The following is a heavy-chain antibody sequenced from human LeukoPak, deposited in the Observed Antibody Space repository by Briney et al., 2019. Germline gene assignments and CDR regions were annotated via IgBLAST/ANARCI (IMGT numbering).Heavy chain of an antibody. V-gene: IGHV1-2*02. J-gene: IGHJ4*02. CDR1: GYTFTGYY. CDR3: ARVDRYYYDSSGRLGFDY. CDR2: INPNSGGT. D-gene: IGHD3-22*01. Sequence: ASVKVSCKASGYTFTGYYMHWVRQAPGLGLEWMGWINPNSGGTNYAQKFQGRVTMTRDTSISTAYMELSRLRSDDTAVYYRARVDRYYYDSSGRLGFDYWGQGTLVTVSS.